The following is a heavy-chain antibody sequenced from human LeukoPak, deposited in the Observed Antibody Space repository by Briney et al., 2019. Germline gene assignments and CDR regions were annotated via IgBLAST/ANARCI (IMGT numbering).Heavy chain of an antibody. CDR1: RFTFSTYA. V-gene: IGHV3-23*01. CDR3: AKGQSMVRGVFDY. Sequence: GGSLRLSCAASRFTFSTYAMSWLRQAPGKGLGWVSVLSSGGGTTYYADSVKGRFTISRDNSKNTLYLQMNSLRVEDTAVYYCAKGQSMVRGVFDYWGQGTLVTVSS. J-gene: IGHJ4*02. CDR2: LSSGGGTT. D-gene: IGHD3-10*01.